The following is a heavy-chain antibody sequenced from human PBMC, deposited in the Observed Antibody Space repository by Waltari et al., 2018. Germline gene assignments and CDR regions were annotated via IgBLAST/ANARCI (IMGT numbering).Heavy chain of an antibody. J-gene: IGHJ1*01. V-gene: IGHV4-4*07. CDR1: GGSISSYY. D-gene: IGHD5-12*01. CDR3: ARAPYDGEYFQH. Sequence: QVQLQESGPGLVTPSETLSLTCTVSGGSISSYYWSWIRQPAGKVLGWIGLIYTSGSTNYNPSLKSRVTMSVDTSKNQFSLKLSSVTAADTAVYYCARAPYDGEYFQHWGQGTLVTVSS. CDR2: IYTSGST.